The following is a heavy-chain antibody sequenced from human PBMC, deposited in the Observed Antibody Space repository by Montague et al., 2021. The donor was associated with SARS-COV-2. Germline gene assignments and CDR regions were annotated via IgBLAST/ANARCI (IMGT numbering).Heavy chain of an antibody. CDR2: IYVSGST. CDR3: ARRGRKLLPVATTIGGFDI. Sequence: SETLSLTCTVSGGSISSSNYYWDWIRQPPGKGLEWIGSIYVSGSTYYNPSLKSRVTISVDTSKNRFSLKLSSVTAADTAVYYCARRGRKLLPVATTIGGFDIWGQGTMVTVSS. J-gene: IGHJ3*02. CDR1: GGSISSSNYY. D-gene: IGHD5-12*01. V-gene: IGHV4-39*02.